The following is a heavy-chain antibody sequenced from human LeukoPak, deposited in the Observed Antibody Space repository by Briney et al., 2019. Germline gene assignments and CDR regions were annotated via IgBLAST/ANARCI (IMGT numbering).Heavy chain of an antibody. D-gene: IGHD3-3*01. V-gene: IGHV4-61*09. CDR1: GVSMRSGSYY. Sequence: PSETLSLTCSVSGVSMRSGSYYWNWIRQPAGKGLEWIGHIYTTRTTKYSPSLSGRVTISSDMSKSQVSMTLTSVTAADTAVYFCARLPGGTGNFWGVPRSYSFDYWGQGIQVAVSS. J-gene: IGHJ4*02. CDR2: IYTTRTT. CDR3: ARLPGGTGNFWGVPRSYSFDY.